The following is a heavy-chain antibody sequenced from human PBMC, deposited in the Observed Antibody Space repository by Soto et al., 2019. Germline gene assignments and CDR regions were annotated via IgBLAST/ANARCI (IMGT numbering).Heavy chain of an antibody. J-gene: IGHJ4*02. CDR2: ISGGARDK. Sequence: EVQLVESGGQLVQPGGSLRVSCAASGFMFSAYWMSWVRQNPGKGLEWVATISGGARDKFYVDSVKGRFTISRDDAKNSVYLQMNSLRDEDTAVYFCVREDWHRFDSWGQGTLVTVSS. CDR3: VREDWHRFDS. V-gene: IGHV3-7*01. CDR1: GFMFSAYW. D-gene: IGHD2-21*01.